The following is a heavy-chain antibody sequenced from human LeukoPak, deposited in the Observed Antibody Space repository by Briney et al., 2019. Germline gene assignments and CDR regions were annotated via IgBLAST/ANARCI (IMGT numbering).Heavy chain of an antibody. Sequence: GGSLRLSCAASGFTFSSYSMSWVRQAPGKWLEWVSAISGSGGSTYYADSVKGRFTISRDNSKNTLYLQMNSLRAEDTAVYYCAKEINYYDSSGQEGYWGQGTLVTVSS. CDR1: GFTFSSYS. CDR3: AKEINYYDSSGQEGY. D-gene: IGHD3-22*01. J-gene: IGHJ4*02. CDR2: ISGSGGST. V-gene: IGHV3-23*01.